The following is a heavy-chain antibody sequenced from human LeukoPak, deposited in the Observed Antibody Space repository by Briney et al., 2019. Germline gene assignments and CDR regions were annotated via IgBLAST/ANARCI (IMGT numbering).Heavy chain of an antibody. Sequence: GGSLRLSCAASGFTFSSYAMSWVRQAPGKGLEWVSSISASGGSTYYAHSVKGRFTISRDNSKNTLYLQMNSLRAEDTAVYYCAKGRVLWFGELLGFHYWGQGTLVSVSS. CDR3: AKGRVLWFGELLGFHY. CDR2: ISASGGST. D-gene: IGHD3-10*01. CDR1: GFTFSSYA. V-gene: IGHV3-23*01. J-gene: IGHJ4*02.